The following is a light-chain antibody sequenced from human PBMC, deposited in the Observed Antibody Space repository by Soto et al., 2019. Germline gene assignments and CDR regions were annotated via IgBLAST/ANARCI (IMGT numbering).Light chain of an antibody. CDR2: DVS. V-gene: IGLV2-14*03. J-gene: IGLJ1*01. CDR1: SSDVGGYNS. CDR3: KSCTSRSTYV. Sequence: QSALTQPASVSGSPGQSITISCSGTSSDVGGYNSVSWYQHHPGKAPKLMIYDVSNRSSGVSSRFSGSKSDNTASLTISGLQAEDEADYYCKSCTSRSTYVFGTGTKVTVL.